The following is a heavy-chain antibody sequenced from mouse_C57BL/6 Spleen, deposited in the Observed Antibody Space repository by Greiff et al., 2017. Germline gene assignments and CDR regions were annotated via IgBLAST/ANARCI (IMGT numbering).Heavy chain of an antibody. Sequence: EVKVEESGGGLVKPGGSLKLSCAASGFTFSDYGMHWVRQAPEKGLEWVAYISSGSSTIYYADTVKGRFTISRDNAKNTLFLQMTSLRSEDTAMYYCARDDYDGAMDYWGQGTSVTVSS. CDR1: GFTFSDYG. D-gene: IGHD2-4*01. J-gene: IGHJ4*01. V-gene: IGHV5-17*01. CDR2: ISSGSSTI. CDR3: ARDDYDGAMDY.